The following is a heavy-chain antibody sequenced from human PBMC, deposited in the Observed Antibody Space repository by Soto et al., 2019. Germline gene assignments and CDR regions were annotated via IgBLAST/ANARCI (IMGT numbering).Heavy chain of an antibody. V-gene: IGHV3-30*18. D-gene: IGHD6-19*01. Sequence: QVQLVESGGGVVQPGRSLRLSCAASGFTFSSYGMHWVRQAPGKWLEWVAVISYDGSNKYYADSVKGRFTISRDNSKNTLYLQMSSLRAEDTAVYYCVKDGSSGWPYYYGLDVWGQGTTVTVSS. CDR3: VKDGSSGWPYYYGLDV. J-gene: IGHJ6*02. CDR1: GFTFSSYG. CDR2: ISYDGSNK.